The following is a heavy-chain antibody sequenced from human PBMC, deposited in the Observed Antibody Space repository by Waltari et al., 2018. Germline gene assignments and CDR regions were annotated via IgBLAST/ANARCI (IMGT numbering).Heavy chain of an antibody. Sequence: QVQLVQSGAEVKKPGASVKVSCKASGYTFTSYDINWVRQATGQGLEWMGWMNPNSGNTGYAQKFQGRVTITRNTSINTAYMELSSLRSEDTAVYYCARVYSSSWYEPPDYWGQGTLVTVSS. J-gene: IGHJ4*02. CDR3: ARVYSSSWYEPPDY. V-gene: IGHV1-8*03. D-gene: IGHD6-13*01. CDR2: MNPNSGNT. CDR1: GYTFTSYD.